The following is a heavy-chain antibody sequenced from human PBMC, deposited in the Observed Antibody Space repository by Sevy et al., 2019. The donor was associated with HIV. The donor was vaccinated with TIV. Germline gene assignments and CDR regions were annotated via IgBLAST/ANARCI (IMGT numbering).Heavy chain of an antibody. J-gene: IGHJ4*02. CDR2: IGGGGGGT. Sequence: GGSLRLSCAASGFTFSSYAMSWVRQAPGKGLQWVSTIGGGGGGTYYADSVKGRFTISRDNSKNTLYLQMNSLRAEDTAVYYCAKDYSSRWYYFDYWGQGTLVTVSS. D-gene: IGHD6-13*01. CDR3: AKDYSSRWYYFDY. V-gene: IGHV3-23*01. CDR1: GFTFSSYA.